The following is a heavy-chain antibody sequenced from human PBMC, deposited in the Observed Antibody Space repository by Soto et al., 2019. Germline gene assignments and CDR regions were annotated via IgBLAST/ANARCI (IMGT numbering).Heavy chain of an antibody. Sequence: ASVKVSCKXSGYTFTSYYMHWVRQAPGQGLEWMGIINPSGGSTSYAQKFQGRVTMTRDTSTSTVYMELSSLRSEDTAVYYCARVGLEPIFGISMVGRYYYGMDVWGQGTTVTVSS. J-gene: IGHJ6*02. CDR2: INPSGGST. D-gene: IGHD3-3*01. CDR3: ARVGLEPIFGISMVGRYYYGMDV. V-gene: IGHV1-46*01. CDR1: GYTFTSYY.